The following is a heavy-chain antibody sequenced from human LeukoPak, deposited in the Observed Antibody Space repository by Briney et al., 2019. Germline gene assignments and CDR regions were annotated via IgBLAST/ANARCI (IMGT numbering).Heavy chain of an antibody. CDR1: GGSIRSYY. CDR3: ARRSGSYYFDY. CDR2: MYYSGTT. Sequence: SETLSLTCSVSGGSIRSYYWSWIRQSPGKGLQWIGYMYYSGTTDYNPSLKSRVTISVDTSRNQFSLNLSSVTVADTAVYYCARRSGSYYFDYWGQGTLVTVSS. D-gene: IGHD1-26*01. J-gene: IGHJ4*02. V-gene: IGHV4-59*01.